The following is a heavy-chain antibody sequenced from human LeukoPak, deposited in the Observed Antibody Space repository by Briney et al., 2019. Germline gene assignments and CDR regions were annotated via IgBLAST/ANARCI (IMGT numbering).Heavy chain of an antibody. Sequence: PSETLSLTCTVSGGSISSSSYYWGCIRQPPGKGLECIGSIYYSGSTYYNPSLKSRVTISVDKSKNQFSLKLSSVTAADTAVYYCASPTVSSPYYYGMDVWGQGTTVTVSS. V-gene: IGHV4-39*07. CDR3: ASPTVSSPYYYGMDV. D-gene: IGHD4-17*01. CDR1: GGSISSSSYY. J-gene: IGHJ6*02. CDR2: IYYSGST.